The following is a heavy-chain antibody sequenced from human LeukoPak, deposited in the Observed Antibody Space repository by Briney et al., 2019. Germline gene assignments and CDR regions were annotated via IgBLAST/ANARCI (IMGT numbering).Heavy chain of an antibody. V-gene: IGHV3-66*01. J-gene: IGHJ4*02. CDR1: GFTFRTSG. CDR3: AKDFRVY. Sequence: GGSLRLSCAASGFTFRTSGMNWVRQAPGKGLEWVSLIYSGGSTYYADSVKGRFTISRDNSKNMLYLQMNSLRAEDTALYYCAKDFRVYWGQGTLVTVSS. CDR2: IYSGGST. D-gene: IGHD3-10*01.